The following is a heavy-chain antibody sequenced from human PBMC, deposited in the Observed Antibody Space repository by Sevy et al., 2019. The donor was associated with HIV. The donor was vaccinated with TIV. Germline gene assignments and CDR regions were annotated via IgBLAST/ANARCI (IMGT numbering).Heavy chain of an antibody. CDR1: GGSISSYY. Sequence: SETLSLTCTVSGGSISSYYWSWIRQPPGKGLEWIGYIYYSGSTNYNPSLKSRVTISVDTSKNQFSLKLSSVTAADTAVYYCARGGIQLWLTEGVFDYWGQRTLVTVSS. D-gene: IGHD5-18*01. V-gene: IGHV4-59*13. CDR2: IYYSGST. CDR3: ARGGIQLWLTEGVFDY. J-gene: IGHJ4*02.